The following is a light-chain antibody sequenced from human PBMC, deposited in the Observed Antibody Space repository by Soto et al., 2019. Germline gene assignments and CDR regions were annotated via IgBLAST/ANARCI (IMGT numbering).Light chain of an antibody. CDR3: QQYDSYST. Sequence: DIQMTQFPSTLSAYVVDRVTITCRASQSIRSWLAWYQQKPGKAPNLLIYKASSLASGVPSRFSGSGFGTEFTLTISSLQPDDIATYYCQQYDSYSTFGGGTKVEIK. V-gene: IGKV1-5*03. J-gene: IGKJ4*02. CDR2: KAS. CDR1: QSIRSW.